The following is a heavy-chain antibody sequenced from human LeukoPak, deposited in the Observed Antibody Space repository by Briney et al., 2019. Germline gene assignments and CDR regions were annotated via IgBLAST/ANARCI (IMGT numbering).Heavy chain of an antibody. V-gene: IGHV3-7*01. D-gene: IGHD3-10*01. CDR1: GFTFSSYW. Sequence: PGGSLRLSCAASGFTFSSYWMSWVRQAPGKGLEWVANIKQDGSEKYYVDSVKGRFTISRDNAENSLYLQMNSLRAEDTAVYYCARAGVLLWFGELEDWGQGTLVTVSS. J-gene: IGHJ4*02. CDR3: ARAGVLLWFGELED. CDR2: IKQDGSEK.